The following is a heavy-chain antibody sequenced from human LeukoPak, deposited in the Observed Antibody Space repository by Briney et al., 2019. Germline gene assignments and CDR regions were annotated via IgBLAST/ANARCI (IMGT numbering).Heavy chain of an antibody. D-gene: IGHD6-19*01. CDR2: FDLEDGET. J-gene: IGHJ3*02. CDR1: GYTLTELS. Sequence: ASVKVSCKVSGYTLTELSMHWVRQAHGKGLEWMGAFDLEDGETIYAQKFQGRVTMTEDTSTDKAYMELSSLRSEDTAVYYCATDHPTATWAVAGTRAFDIWGQGTMVTVSS. CDR3: ATDHPTATWAVAGTRAFDI. V-gene: IGHV1-24*01.